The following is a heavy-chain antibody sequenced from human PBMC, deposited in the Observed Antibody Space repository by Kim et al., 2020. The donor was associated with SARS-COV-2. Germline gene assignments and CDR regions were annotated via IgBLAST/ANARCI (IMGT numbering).Heavy chain of an antibody. V-gene: IGHV3-64D*09. CDR1: GFDFSSSG. CDR2: ISPKGDKT. D-gene: IGHD6-13*01. J-gene: IGHJ4*02. Sequence: GGSLRLSCSASGFDFSSSGMHWVRLAPGKRLEYLSAISPKGDKTYYADSLKGRSSISRDNSRSTVFLQMSGLRPEDTGLYYCVKTGIYTNSWYSDHWGQGTLVTVPS. CDR3: VKTGIYTNSWYSDH.